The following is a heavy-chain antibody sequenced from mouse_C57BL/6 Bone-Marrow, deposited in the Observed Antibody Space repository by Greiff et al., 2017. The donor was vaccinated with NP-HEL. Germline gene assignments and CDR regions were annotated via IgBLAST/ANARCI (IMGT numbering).Heavy chain of an antibody. CDR2: IDPSDSET. Sequence: QVQLQQPGAELVRPGSSVKLSCKASGYTFTSYWMHWVKQRPIQGLEWIGNIDPSDSETHYNQKFKDKATLTVDKSSSTAYMQLSSLTSEDSAVYYCARTHPPYSNYVGFAYWGQGTLVTVSA. CDR3: ARTHPPYSNYVGFAY. D-gene: IGHD2-5*01. J-gene: IGHJ3*01. CDR1: GYTFTSYW. V-gene: IGHV1-52*01.